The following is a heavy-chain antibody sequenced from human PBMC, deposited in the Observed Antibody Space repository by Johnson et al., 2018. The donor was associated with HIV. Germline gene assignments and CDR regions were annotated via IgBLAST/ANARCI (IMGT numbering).Heavy chain of an antibody. J-gene: IGHJ3*02. CDR1: GFTFDDYG. V-gene: IGHV3-20*04. CDR2: INWNGGST. D-gene: IGHD1-26*01. Sequence: VQLVESGGGVVRPGGSLRLSCAASGFTFDDYGMSWVRQAPGKGLEWASGINWNGGSTGYADSVTGRFTISRVHYKNTLSLQMNSLTPEDTAVYYCAKEGGIRRVAWELRAYSFDIWGQGTMVTVSS. CDR3: AKEGGIRRVAWELRAYSFDI.